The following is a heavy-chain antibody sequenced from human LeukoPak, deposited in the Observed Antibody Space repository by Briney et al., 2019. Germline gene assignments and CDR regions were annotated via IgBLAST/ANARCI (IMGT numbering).Heavy chain of an antibody. CDR1: GGSFSDYF. V-gene: IGHV4-34*01. CDR2: IDDGGNT. Sequence: SETLSLTCSVYGGSFSDYFWAWIRQPPGKGLEWIGEIDDGGNTNYNPSLMSRVLVAMEKSKKQFSLVMRSVTVADTAVYYCARFSKITWGDWGDAFAVWEEGATVIVSS. CDR3: ARFSKITWGDWGDAFAV. J-gene: IGHJ3*01. D-gene: IGHD2-21*02.